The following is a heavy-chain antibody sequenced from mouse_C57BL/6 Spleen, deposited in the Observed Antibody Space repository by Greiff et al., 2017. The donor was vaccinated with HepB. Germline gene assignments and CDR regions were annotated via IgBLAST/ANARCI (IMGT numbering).Heavy chain of an antibody. CDR3: VRSGYDYLDY. CDR2: IRSKSNNYAT. V-gene: IGHV10-1*01. J-gene: IGHJ2*01. CDR1: GFSFNTYA. Sequence: EVKLVESGGGLVQPKGSLKLSCAASGFSFNTYAMNWVRQAPGKGLEWVARIRSKSNNYATYYADSVKDRFTISRDDSESMLYLQMNNLKTEDTAMYYCVRSGYDYLDYWGQGTTLTVSS. D-gene: IGHD2-3*01.